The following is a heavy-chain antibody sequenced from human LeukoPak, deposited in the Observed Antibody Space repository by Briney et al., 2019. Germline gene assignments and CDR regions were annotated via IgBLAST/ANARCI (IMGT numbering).Heavy chain of an antibody. Sequence: PSETLSLTCTVSGGSITSSNYWWGWIRQSPGKGLEWIGSIYYTGSTSYNPSLKSRVTISVDTSKNQFSLKLSSVTAADTAVYYCASTPGHYCSSTSCNMDVWGKGTTVTVSS. J-gene: IGHJ6*03. D-gene: IGHD2-2*01. CDR2: IYYTGST. CDR3: ASTPGHYCSSTSCNMDV. V-gene: IGHV4-39*07. CDR1: GGSITSSNYW.